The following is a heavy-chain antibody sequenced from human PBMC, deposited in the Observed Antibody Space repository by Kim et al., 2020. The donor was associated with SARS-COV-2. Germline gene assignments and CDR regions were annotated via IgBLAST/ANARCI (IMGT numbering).Heavy chain of an antibody. CDR3: ARYCGGDCPPYAHFDY. CDR2: IRGSGGST. CDR1: GFTFSSYA. V-gene: IGHV3-23*01. J-gene: IGHJ4*02. Sequence: GGSLRLSCVASGFTFSSYAMSWVRQAPGKGLEWVSAIRGSGGSTYYADSVKGRFTISRDNPKNTLYLQMNSLRAEDTAVYYCARYCGGDCPPYAHFDYWGQGTLVTVSS. D-gene: IGHD2-21*02.